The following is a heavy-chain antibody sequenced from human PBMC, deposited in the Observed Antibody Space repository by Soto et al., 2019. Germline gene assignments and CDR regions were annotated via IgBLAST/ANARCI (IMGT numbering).Heavy chain of an antibody. CDR1: GGSFSGYY. Sequence: QVQLQQWGAGLLKPSETLSLTCAVYGGSFSGYYWSWIRQPPGKGLEWIGEINHSGSTNYNPSLKSRVTISLDTSKNHFSLKLSSVTAADTAVYYCARTRKHPGYYYYGMDVWGQGTTVTVSS. V-gene: IGHV4-34*01. CDR3: ARTRKHPGYYYYGMDV. CDR2: INHSGST. J-gene: IGHJ6*02.